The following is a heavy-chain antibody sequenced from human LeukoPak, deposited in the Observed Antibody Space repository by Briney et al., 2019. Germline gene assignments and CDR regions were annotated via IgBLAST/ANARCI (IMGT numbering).Heavy chain of an antibody. D-gene: IGHD6-25*01. CDR2: ISAYNGNP. CDR3: ARGFSSDPSAFFDS. J-gene: IGHJ4*02. V-gene: IGHV1-18*01. CDR1: GYTFTSYG. Sequence: ASVKVSCKASGYTFTSYGISWVRQAPGQGLEWMGWISAYNGNPNYAQKLQGRVTMTTDTSTSTAYMELRSLRSDDTAVYYCARGFSSDPSAFFDSWGQGTLVTVSS.